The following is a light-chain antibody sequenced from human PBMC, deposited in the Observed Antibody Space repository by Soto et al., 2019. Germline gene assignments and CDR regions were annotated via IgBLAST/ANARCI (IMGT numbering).Light chain of an antibody. Sequence: EIVLTQSPAPLSFSPGERATLSSRASQSVSSYLAWYQQKPGQAPRLLIYDASNRATGIPARFSGSGSGTDFTLTISSLEPEDFAVYYCQQRSNWPWTFGQGTKV. CDR1: QSVSSY. CDR3: QQRSNWPWT. J-gene: IGKJ1*01. CDR2: DAS. V-gene: IGKV3-11*01.